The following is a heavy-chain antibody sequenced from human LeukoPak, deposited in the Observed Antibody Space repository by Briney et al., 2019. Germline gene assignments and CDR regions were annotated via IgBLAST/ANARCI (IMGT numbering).Heavy chain of an antibody. CDR1: GGSISSGTFF. J-gene: IGHJ4*02. CDR2: VHHGGVT. Sequence: SQTLSVTCTVSGGSISSGTFFWTWIRQHPGKGLEWIAYVHHGGVTYPNPSLQSRITIPVETSKNQFSLKLSSVTAADTAVYYCARLNPSSALSYYLDSWGRGTLVTVSS. V-gene: IGHV4-31*03. CDR3: ARLNPSSALSYYLDS.